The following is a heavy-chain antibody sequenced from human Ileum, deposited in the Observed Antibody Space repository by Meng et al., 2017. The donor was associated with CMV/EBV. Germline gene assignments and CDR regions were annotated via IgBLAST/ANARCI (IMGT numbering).Heavy chain of an antibody. V-gene: IGHV3-23*03. J-gene: IGHJ4*02. CDR3: VKGFRGVDY. Sequence: SCAASGFSFSSYAMTWVRQAPGKGLEWVSIVYGADSSTYYADSVKGRFTISRDNSKNMLSLEMNSLRAEDTAVYYCVKGFRGVDYWGQGTLVTVSS. CDR1: GFSFSSYA. CDR2: VYGADSST.